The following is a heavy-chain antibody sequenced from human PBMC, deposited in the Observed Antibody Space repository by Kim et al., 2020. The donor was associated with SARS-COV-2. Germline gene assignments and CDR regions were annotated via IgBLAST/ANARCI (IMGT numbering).Heavy chain of an antibody. J-gene: IGHJ4*01. CDR3: AKSFSGSYFGYDY. Sequence: GGSLRLSCAASGFTFNTYGMHWVRQAPGKGLEWVAVISYDGSNKYYADSVKGRFTISRDNSKNTLYLQMNSLRIEDTAVYYCAKSFSGSYFGYDYWGHGSLVTDSS. CDR1: GFTFNTYG. D-gene: IGHD1-26*01. V-gene: IGHV3-30*18. CDR2: ISYDGSNK.